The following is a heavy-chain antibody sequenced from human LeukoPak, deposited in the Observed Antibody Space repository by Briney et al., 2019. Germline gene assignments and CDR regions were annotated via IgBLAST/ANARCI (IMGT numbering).Heavy chain of an antibody. D-gene: IGHD7-27*01. CDR3: ALAGDLDY. CDR2: INHSRST. Sequence: SETLTLTCAVYGGSFSGNYWSWIRQPPGKGLEWIGEINHSRSTNYYPSLKRRVTMSVDTSKNQFSLKLSSVTAADTAVYYCALAGDLDYWGQGTLVTVSS. V-gene: IGHV4-34*01. CDR1: GGSFSGNY. J-gene: IGHJ4*02.